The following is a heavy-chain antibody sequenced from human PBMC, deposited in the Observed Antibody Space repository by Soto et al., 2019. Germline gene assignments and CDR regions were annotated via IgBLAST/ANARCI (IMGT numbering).Heavy chain of an antibody. V-gene: IGHV3-7*01. Sequence: EVQLVESGGGLVQPGGSLSLSCAASGFTFNSYWMSWVRQAPGQGLEWVANIKQDGSEKYYVVSVKGRFTISRDNAKNSVYLQMNRLRAEDTAVYYCARDRVLRFLEWLPYYGMDVWGQGTTVTVSS. J-gene: IGHJ6*02. CDR3: ARDRVLRFLEWLPYYGMDV. D-gene: IGHD3-3*01. CDR2: IKQDGSEK. CDR1: GFTFNSYW.